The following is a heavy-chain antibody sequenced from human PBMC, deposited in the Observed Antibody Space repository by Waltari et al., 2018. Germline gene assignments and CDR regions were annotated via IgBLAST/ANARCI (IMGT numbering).Heavy chain of an antibody. D-gene: IGHD5-12*01. CDR3: AREYSSFEPIFDY. V-gene: IGHV4-34*02. CDR1: DDSFSNYY. CDR2: INRSGST. J-gene: IGHJ4*02. Sequence: QVQLQQWGAGLLKPSETLSVTCEVLDDSFSNYYWVWIRQSPGKGLEWIGEINRSGSTNYNPSLKGRVTISLDMSKKQVSLRVTSVTAADTAVYYCAREYSSFEPIFDYWGRGTLVTVSS.